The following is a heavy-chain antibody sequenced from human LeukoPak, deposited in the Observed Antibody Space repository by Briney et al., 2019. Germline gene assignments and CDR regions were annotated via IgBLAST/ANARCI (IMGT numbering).Heavy chain of an antibody. V-gene: IGHV3-33*06. CDR3: AKDAQRGFDYSNSLEY. CDR1: GFIFNHHA. J-gene: IGHJ4*02. D-gene: IGHD4-11*01. Sequence: GGSLRLSCAASGFIFNHHAMHWVRQAPGKGLEWVAVIWSDKSNRFYADSVRGRFTISRDDSRETVYLQMEGMTAEDTAIYYCAKDAQRGFDYSNSLEYWGQGALVTVAS. CDR2: IWSDKSNR.